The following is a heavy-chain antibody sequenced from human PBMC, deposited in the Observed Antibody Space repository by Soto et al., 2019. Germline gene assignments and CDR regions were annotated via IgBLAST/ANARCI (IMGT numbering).Heavy chain of an antibody. CDR3: ARHQSRYYGMDV. Sequence: LSLTCTVSGGSISSSSYYWGWIRQPPGKGLEWIGSIYYSGSTYYNPSLKSRVTISVDTSKNQFSLKLSSVTAADTAVYYCARHQSRYYGMDVWGQGTTVTVSS. CDR2: IYYSGST. J-gene: IGHJ6*02. CDR1: GGSISSSSYY. V-gene: IGHV4-39*01.